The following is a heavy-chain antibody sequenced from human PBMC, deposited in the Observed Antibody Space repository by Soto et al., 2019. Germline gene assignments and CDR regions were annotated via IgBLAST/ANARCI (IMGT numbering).Heavy chain of an antibody. D-gene: IGHD1-26*01. Sequence: ASVKVSCKASGYTFTSYGFSWVRQAPGQGLEWMGWISAYNGNTNYAQKHQGRVTMTTDTSTSTAFMKLRSLKSDNTAVYYCARFRGSYYYYGMDVWGQGTTVTVSS. V-gene: IGHV1-18*01. CDR1: GYTFTSYG. CDR2: ISAYNGNT. CDR3: ARFRGSYYYYGMDV. J-gene: IGHJ6*02.